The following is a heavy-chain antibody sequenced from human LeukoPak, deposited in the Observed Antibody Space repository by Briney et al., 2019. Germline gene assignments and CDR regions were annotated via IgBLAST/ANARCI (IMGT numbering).Heavy chain of an antibody. V-gene: IGHV3-48*02. CDR2: INSDSGTI. D-gene: IGHD6-19*01. J-gene: IGHJ4*02. Sequence: RGSLRLSCAASGFPFSSYDMNWVRQAPGKGLEWLSYINSDSGTIYYADSVKGRFTISRDNAKNSLHLQMNSLRDEDTAVYYCARDLYNSGGDYWGQGTLVTVSS. CDR1: GFPFSSYD. CDR3: ARDLYNSGGDY.